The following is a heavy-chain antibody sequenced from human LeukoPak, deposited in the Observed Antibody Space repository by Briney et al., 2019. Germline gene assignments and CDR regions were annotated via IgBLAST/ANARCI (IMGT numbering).Heavy chain of an antibody. CDR3: AKVKRLWYYYGSGSYFGDGMDV. CDR2: IRYDGSNK. CDR1: GFTFSSYG. J-gene: IGHJ6*02. D-gene: IGHD3-10*01. V-gene: IGHV3-30*02. Sequence: GGSLRLSCAASGFTFSSYGMHWVRQAPGKGLEWVAFIRYDGSNKYYADSVKGRFTISRDNSKNTLYLQMNSLRAEDTAVYYCAKVKRLWYYYGSGSYFGDGMDVWGQETTVTVSS.